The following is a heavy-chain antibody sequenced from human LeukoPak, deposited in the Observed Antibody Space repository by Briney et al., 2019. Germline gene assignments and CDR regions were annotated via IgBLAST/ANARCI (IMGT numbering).Heavy chain of an antibody. J-gene: IGHJ4*02. V-gene: IGHV1-2*02. D-gene: IGHD4-17*01. Sequence: ASVKVSCKASGYTFTGYYMHWVRQAPGQGLEWMGWINPNSGGTNYAQKFKGRVTMTRDTSISTAYMELSRLRSDDTAVYYCARGGLYGDWIFDSWGQGTRVTVSS. CDR2: INPNSGGT. CDR3: ARGGLYGDWIFDS. CDR1: GYTFTGYY.